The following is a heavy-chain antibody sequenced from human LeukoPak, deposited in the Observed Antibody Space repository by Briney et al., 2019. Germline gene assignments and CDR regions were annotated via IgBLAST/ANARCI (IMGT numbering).Heavy chain of an antibody. Sequence: SETPSLTCTVSGGSISSYYWSWIRQPPGKGLEWIGYIYYSGSTNYNPSLKSRVTISVDTSKNQFSLKLSSVTAADTAVYYCASSDSSGYYYRDYYYMDVWGKGTTVTISS. CDR3: ASSDSSGYYYRDYYYMDV. J-gene: IGHJ6*03. D-gene: IGHD3-22*01. CDR1: GGSISSYY. CDR2: IYYSGST. V-gene: IGHV4-59*01.